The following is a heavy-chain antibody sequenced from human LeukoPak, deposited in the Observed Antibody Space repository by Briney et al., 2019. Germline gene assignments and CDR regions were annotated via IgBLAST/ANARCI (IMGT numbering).Heavy chain of an antibody. CDR2: FDPEDGVT. V-gene: IGHV1-24*01. CDR3: ATDRMITFGGVIVNFDY. CDR1: GYTLTELS. J-gene: IGHJ4*02. D-gene: IGHD3-16*02. Sequence: ALVKVSCKVFGYTLTELSMHWVRQAPGKGFARNGGFDPEDGVTICAQKFQGRVTMTEDTPTDTAYMELSSLRSEDTAVYYCATDRMITFGGVIVNFDYWGQGTLVTVSS.